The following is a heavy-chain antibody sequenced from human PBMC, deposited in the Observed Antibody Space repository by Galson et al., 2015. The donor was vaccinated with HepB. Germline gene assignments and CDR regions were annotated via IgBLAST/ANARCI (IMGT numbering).Heavy chain of an antibody. J-gene: IGHJ4*02. D-gene: IGHD3-22*01. CDR3: ARDADDSSVGYFDY. CDR2: INWNGGST. Sequence: LRLSCAASGFTFDDYGMSWVRQAPGKGLEWVSGINWNGGSTGYADSVKGRFTISRDNAKNSLYLQMNSLRAEDTALYYCARDADDSSVGYFDYWGQGTLVTVSS. CDR1: GFTFDDYG. V-gene: IGHV3-20*04.